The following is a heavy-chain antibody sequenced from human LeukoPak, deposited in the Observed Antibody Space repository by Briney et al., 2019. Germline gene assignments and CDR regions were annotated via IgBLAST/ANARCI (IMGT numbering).Heavy chain of an antibody. CDR1: GFTFGDYA. D-gene: IGHD3-22*01. CDR3: AEDTKFYYDFSAGYFDF. V-gene: IGHV3-43*02. CDR2: ISGDGSTT. Sequence: GGSLRLSCAASGFTFGDYAMHWVRQGPGKGLEWVSFISGDGSTTYYADSAKGRFTISRDNSKNSLYLQMNSLTTEDIAFYYCAEDTKFYYDFSAGYFDFWGQGTLVTVSS. J-gene: IGHJ4*02.